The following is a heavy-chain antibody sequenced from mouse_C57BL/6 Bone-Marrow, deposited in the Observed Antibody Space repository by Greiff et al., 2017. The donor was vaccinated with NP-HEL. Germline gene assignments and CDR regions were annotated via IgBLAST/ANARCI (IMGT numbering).Heavy chain of an antibody. CDR1: GYTFTSYG. Sequence: VQRVESGAELARPGASVKLSCKASGYTFTSYGISWVKQRTGQGLEWIGEIYPRSGNTSYNEKFKGKATLTADKSSSTAYMELRSLTSEDSAVYFCVPITTVVAPDYWGQGTTLTVPS. D-gene: IGHD1-1*01. CDR2: IYPRSGNT. CDR3: VPITTVVAPDY. V-gene: IGHV1-81*01. J-gene: IGHJ2*01.